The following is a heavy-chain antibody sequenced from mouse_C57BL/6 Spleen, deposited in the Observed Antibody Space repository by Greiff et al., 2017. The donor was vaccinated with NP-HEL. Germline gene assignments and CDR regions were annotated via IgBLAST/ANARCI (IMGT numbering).Heavy chain of an antibody. CDR2: INPNYGTT. CDR3: ARGGYYGSSIYYYAMDY. J-gene: IGHJ4*01. CDR1: GYSFTDYN. V-gene: IGHV1-39*01. Sequence: VQLKESGPELVKPGASVKISCKASGYSFTDYNMNWVKQSNGKSLEWIGVINPNYGTTSYNQKFKGKATLTVDQSSSTAYMQLNSLTSEDSAVYYCARGGYYGSSIYYYAMDYWGQGTSVTVSS. D-gene: IGHD1-1*01.